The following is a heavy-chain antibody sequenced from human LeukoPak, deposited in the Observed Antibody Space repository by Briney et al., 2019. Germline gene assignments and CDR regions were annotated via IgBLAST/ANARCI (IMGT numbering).Heavy chain of an antibody. Sequence: SETLSLTCAVYGGSFSGYYWSWIRQPPGKGLEWIGEINHSGSTNYNPSLKSRVTISVDTSKNQFSLKLSSVTAADTAVYYCARVWRQLVGYYYYYYMDVWGKGTTVTVSS. J-gene: IGHJ6*03. V-gene: IGHV4-34*01. CDR1: GGSFSGYY. CDR3: ARVWRQLVGYYYYYYMDV. D-gene: IGHD6-13*01. CDR2: INHSGST.